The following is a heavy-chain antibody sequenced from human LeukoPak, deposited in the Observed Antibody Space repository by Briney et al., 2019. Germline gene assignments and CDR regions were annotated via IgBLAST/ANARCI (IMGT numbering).Heavy chain of an antibody. CDR2: IYYSGST. CDR3: AREVINESSGSTNWFDP. D-gene: IGHD3-10*01. V-gene: IGHV4-31*03. Sequence: SQTLSLTCTVSGGSISSGCYYWSWIRQHPGKGLEWIGYIYYSGSTYCNPSLKSRVTISVDTSKNQFSLKLSSVTAADTAVYYCAREVINESSGSTNWFDPWGQGTLVTVSS. J-gene: IGHJ5*02. CDR1: GGSISSGCYY.